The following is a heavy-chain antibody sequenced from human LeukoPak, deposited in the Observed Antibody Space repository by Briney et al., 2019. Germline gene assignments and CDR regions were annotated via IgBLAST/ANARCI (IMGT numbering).Heavy chain of an antibody. CDR3: ARQSDDSSGYWEVWNTLNAFDI. D-gene: IGHD3-22*01. CDR2: IYYSGST. J-gene: IGHJ3*02. V-gene: IGHV4-59*08. CDR1: GGSISSYY. Sequence: SETLSLTCTVSGGSISSYYWSWIRQPPGKGLEWIGYIYYSGSTNYNPSLKSRVTISVDTSKNQFSLKLSSVTAADTAVYYCARQSDDSSGYWEVWNTLNAFDIWGQGTMVTVSS.